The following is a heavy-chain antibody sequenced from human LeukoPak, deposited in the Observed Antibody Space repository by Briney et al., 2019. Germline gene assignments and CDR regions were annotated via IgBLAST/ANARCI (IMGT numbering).Heavy chain of an antibody. CDR1: GFTFRDYA. V-gene: IGHV3-49*04. CDR2: IRSNTYGGTT. Sequence: GSQRLSCTTSGFTFRDYAMSWVRQAPGRGLEWVGFIRSNTYGGTTEYAASVKGRFTISRDDSKRIAYLQMNNLETEDTAVYHCIRGGGNYSPFHYWGQGTLVTVSS. D-gene: IGHD1-26*01. CDR3: IRGGGNYSPFHY. J-gene: IGHJ4*02.